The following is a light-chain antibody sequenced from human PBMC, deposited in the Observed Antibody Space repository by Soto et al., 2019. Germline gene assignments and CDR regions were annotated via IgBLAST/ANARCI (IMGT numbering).Light chain of an antibody. J-gene: IGKJ4*02. CDR1: QDITNY. CDR2: DAS. V-gene: IGKV1-33*01. Sequence: DIQMTQSPSSLSASVGDRVTITCQASQDITNYISWYQQKPGKAPKLLIYDASNLEAGVPSRFSGSGSGTDFTFVISSLQPEDFATYYCQHSNNFFALTFGGGTKVEIK. CDR3: QHSNNFFALT.